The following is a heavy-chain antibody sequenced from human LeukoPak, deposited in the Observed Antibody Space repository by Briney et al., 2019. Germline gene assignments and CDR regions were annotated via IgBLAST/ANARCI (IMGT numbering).Heavy chain of an antibody. D-gene: IGHD7-27*01. CDR2: IYSGGST. V-gene: IGHV3-66*01. CDR1: GFXVSSNY. J-gene: IGHJ4*02. Sequence: GGSLRLSCEVSGFXVSSNYITWVRQAPGKGLEWVSIIYSGGSTYYADSVKGRFAISRDNSKNTLYLQMNSLRAEDTAVFYCARDLTGDAYFDYWGQGTLVTVSS. CDR3: ARDLTGDAYFDY.